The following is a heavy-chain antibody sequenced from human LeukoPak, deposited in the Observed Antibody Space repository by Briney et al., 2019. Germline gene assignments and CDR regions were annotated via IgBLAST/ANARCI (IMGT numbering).Heavy chain of an antibody. V-gene: IGHV1-69*05. Sequence: SVKVSCKASGGTFSSYAISWVRQAPGQGLEWMGRIIPIFGTANYAQKFQGRVTITTDESTSTAYMELSRLRSDDPAVYYCARDGGYGIAAAWIDYWGQGTLVTVSS. CDR2: IIPIFGTA. CDR1: GGTFSSYA. D-gene: IGHD6-13*01. J-gene: IGHJ4*02. CDR3: ARDGGYGIAAAWIDY.